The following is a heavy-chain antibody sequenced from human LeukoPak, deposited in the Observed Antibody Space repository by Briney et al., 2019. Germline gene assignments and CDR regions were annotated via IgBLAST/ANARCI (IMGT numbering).Heavy chain of an antibody. V-gene: IGHV3-21*01. CDR2: ISSSSSYI. J-gene: IGHJ6*02. CDR3: ARDWRPYYGMDV. Sequence: GGSLRLSCAASGFTFSSYWMSWVRQAPGKGLEWVSSISSSSSYIYYADSVKGRFTISRDNAKNSLYLQMNSLRAEDTAVYYCARDWRPYYGMDVWGQGTTVTVSS. CDR1: GFTFSSYW.